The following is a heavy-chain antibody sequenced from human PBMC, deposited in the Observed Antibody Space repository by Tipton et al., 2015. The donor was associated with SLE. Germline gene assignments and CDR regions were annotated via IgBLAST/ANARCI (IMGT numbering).Heavy chain of an antibody. Sequence: TLSLTCTVSGGSISSSSYYWGWIRQPPGKGLEWIGSIYYSGSTYYNPSLKSRVTISVDTSKNQFSLKLSSVTAADTAVYYCATGHFDYWGQGRLVTVSS. CDR2: IYYSGST. CDR1: GGSISSSSYY. J-gene: IGHJ4*02. D-gene: IGHD1-14*01. V-gene: IGHV4-39*07. CDR3: ATGHFDY.